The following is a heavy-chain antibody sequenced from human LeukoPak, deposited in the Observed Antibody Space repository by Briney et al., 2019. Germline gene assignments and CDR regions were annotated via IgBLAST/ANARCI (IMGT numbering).Heavy chain of an antibody. CDR2: IIPILGIA. J-gene: IGHJ4*02. CDR3: ASSPLRGYSGYDSNY. V-gene: IGHV1-69*04. D-gene: IGHD5-12*01. Sequence: SVKVSCKASGGTFSNYAISWVRQAPGQGLEWMGRIIPILGIANYAQKFQGRVTITADKSTSTAYMELSSLRSEDTAVYYCASSPLRGYSGYDSNYWGQGTLVTVSS. CDR1: GGTFSNYA.